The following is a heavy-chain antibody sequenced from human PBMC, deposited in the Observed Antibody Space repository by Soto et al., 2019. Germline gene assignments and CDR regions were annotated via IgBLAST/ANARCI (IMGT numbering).Heavy chain of an antibody. D-gene: IGHD3-22*01. CDR1: GFTFSNYG. CDR3: EKDSYYYDSSGLSDY. Sequence: QVQLVESGGGVVQPGRSLRLSCAASGFTFSNYGMHWVRQAPGKGLEWVALISNDGRNKYHVDSVKGRFTISRDNSKNTLYLQMNRLRAEDTAVYYCEKDSYYYDSSGLSDYWGQGTLVTVSS. J-gene: IGHJ4*02. V-gene: IGHV3-30*18. CDR2: ISNDGRNK.